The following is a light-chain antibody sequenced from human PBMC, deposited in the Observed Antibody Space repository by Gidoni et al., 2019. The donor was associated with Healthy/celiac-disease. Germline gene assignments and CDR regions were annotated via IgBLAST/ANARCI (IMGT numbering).Light chain of an antibody. Sequence: ILMTQSPLSLLVTPGDPASISCRSSQSLLHSNGYNYLDWYLQKPGQSPQLLIYLGSNRACGVPERFSGSGSGTDFTLKISRVEAEDVGVYYCMQALKTPYRFGQGTKLEIK. CDR2: LGS. J-gene: IGKJ2*03. CDR3: MQALKTPYR. V-gene: IGKV2-28*01. CDR1: QSLLHSNGYNY.